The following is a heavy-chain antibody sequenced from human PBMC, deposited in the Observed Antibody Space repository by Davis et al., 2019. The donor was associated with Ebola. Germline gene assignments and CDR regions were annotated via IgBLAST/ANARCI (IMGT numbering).Heavy chain of an antibody. CDR2: INPHNGNT. Sequence: ASVKVSCKASGYTFTSYGITWVRQAPGQGLEWMGWINPHNGNTNYAQSVQGRVTMTTDTSTSTAYMEVGSLRSDDTAVYYCAGDDHRSGFEHWGQGALVTISA. D-gene: IGHD1-26*01. J-gene: IGHJ4*02. CDR1: GYTFTSYG. V-gene: IGHV1-18*04. CDR3: AGDDHRSGFEH.